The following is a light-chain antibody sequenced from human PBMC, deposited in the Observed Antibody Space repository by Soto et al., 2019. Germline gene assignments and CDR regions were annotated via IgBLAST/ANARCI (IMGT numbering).Light chain of an antibody. CDR2: GNN. V-gene: IGLV1-40*01. J-gene: IGLJ2*01. Sequence: QPVLTQPPSVSGAPGQRVTISCTGSRSNIGAGYDVHWYQQLPGTAPKLLIYGNNNRPSGVPDRFSGSKSGTSASLAITGLQAEDEADYYCQSYDSSQDVVFGGGTKVTVL. CDR1: RSNIGAGYD. CDR3: QSYDSSQDVV.